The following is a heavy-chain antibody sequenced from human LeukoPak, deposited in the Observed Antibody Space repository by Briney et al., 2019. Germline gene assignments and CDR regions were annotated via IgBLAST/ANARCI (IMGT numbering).Heavy chain of an antibody. CDR1: GYTFTGYY. J-gene: IGHJ6*02. D-gene: IGHD1-1*01. Sequence: VASVTVSCKASGYTFTGYYMHWVRQASGQGLEWMGWINPDSGGTNYAQKFQGWVTMTRDTSISTAYMELSRLRSDDTAVYYCARTTSLNYGMDVWGQGTTVTVSS. CDR3: ARTTSLNYGMDV. V-gene: IGHV1-2*04. CDR2: INPDSGGT.